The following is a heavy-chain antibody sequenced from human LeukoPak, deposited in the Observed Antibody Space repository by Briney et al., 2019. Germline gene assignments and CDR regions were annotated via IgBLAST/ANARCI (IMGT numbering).Heavy chain of an antibody. Sequence: PGGSLRLSCAASGFSISKYAMHWVRQAPGKGLEWVAVISYDGSNKYYADSVKGRFTISRDNSKNTLYLQMNSLRAEDTAVYYCAREGSRYYYDSSGKAFAFDIWGQGTMVTVSS. D-gene: IGHD3-22*01. CDR3: AREGSRYYYDSSGKAFAFDI. V-gene: IGHV3-30*04. CDR1: GFSISKYA. CDR2: ISYDGSNK. J-gene: IGHJ3*02.